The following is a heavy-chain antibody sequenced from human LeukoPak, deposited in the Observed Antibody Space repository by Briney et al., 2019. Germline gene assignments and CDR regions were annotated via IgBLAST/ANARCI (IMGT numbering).Heavy chain of an antibody. D-gene: IGHD6-19*01. V-gene: IGHV4-34*01. Sequence: KASETLSLTCGVYGGSFSGYYWSWIRQPPGKGLEWIGEINHSGSTNYNPSLKSRVTISVDTSKNQFSLKLNSMTAADTAVYYCASSLRIPVASWGQGTLVTVSS. CDR1: GGSFSGYY. CDR2: INHSGST. CDR3: ASSLRIPVAS. J-gene: IGHJ5*02.